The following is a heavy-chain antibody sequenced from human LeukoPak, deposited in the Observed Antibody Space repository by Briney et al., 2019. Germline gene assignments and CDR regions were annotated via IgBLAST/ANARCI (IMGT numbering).Heavy chain of an antibody. J-gene: IGHJ4*02. CDR1: GFTFNNYK. D-gene: IGHD3-22*01. CDR3: ARKLRFYYDSSGYSFDY. V-gene: IGHV3-21*01. CDR2: ISSSSSYI. Sequence: GGSLRLSCAASGFTFNNYKMNWVRQAPGKGLEWVSLISSSSSYIYYADSVKGRFTISRDNAKNSLFLQMNSLRAEDTAVYYCARKLRFYYDSSGYSFDYWGQGTLVTVSS.